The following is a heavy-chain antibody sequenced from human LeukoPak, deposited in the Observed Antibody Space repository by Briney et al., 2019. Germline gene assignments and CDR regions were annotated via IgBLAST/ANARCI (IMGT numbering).Heavy chain of an antibody. V-gene: IGHV1-8*01. CDR3: ARGFVDYGSGSSDKQNWFDP. J-gene: IGHJ5*02. Sequence: ASVKVSCKASGYTFTSYDINWVRQATGQGLEWMGWMNPNSGNTGYAQKFQGRVTMTRNTSISTAYMELSSLRSEDTAVNYCARGFVDYGSGSSDKQNWFDPWGQGTLVTVSS. CDR2: MNPNSGNT. D-gene: IGHD3-10*01. CDR1: GYTFTSYD.